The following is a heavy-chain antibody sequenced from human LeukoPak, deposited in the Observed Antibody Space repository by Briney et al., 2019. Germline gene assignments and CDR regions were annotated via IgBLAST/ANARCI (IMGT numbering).Heavy chain of an antibody. V-gene: IGHV3-21*01. Sequence: GGSLRLSCAASGFTFTSYSMNWVRPAPGKGLEWVSCISSSSTYIYYADSVKGRFTISRDDAKNSLYLQMNSLTAEDTAVYYCARSWGELSFFDSWGRGTLVTVSS. CDR2: ISSSSTYI. CDR1: GFTFTSYS. J-gene: IGHJ4*02. D-gene: IGHD3-16*02. CDR3: ARSWGELSFFDS.